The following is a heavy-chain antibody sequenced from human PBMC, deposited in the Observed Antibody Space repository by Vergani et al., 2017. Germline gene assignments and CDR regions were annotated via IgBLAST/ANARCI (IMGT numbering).Heavy chain of an antibody. CDR3: ARVSPGDNSGWEPFDY. Sequence: QVQVVQSGAEVKKSGASVKVSCKTSGYTFSNYYMHWVRQAPGQGLEWMGIINPSGGHTNYAQKFQGRVTMTRDTSTSTVYMELSSLRSEDTAIYYCARVSPGDNSGWEPFDYWGQGTLVTVSS. D-gene: IGHD6-19*01. CDR1: GYTFSNYY. V-gene: IGHV1-46*01. J-gene: IGHJ4*02. CDR2: INPSGGHT.